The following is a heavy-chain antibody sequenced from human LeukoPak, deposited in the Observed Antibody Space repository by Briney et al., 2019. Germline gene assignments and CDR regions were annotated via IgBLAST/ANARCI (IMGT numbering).Heavy chain of an antibody. CDR2: INHSGST. J-gene: IGHJ4*02. Sequence: PSETLSLTCAVYGGSFSGYYWSWIRQPPGKGLEWIGEINHSGSTNYNPSLKSRVTISVDTSKNQFSLKLSSVTAADTAVYYCARGRVGAARRSLSYWGQGTLVTVSS. CDR1: GGSFSGYY. CDR3: ARGRVGAARRSLSY. V-gene: IGHV4-34*01. D-gene: IGHD3-3*01.